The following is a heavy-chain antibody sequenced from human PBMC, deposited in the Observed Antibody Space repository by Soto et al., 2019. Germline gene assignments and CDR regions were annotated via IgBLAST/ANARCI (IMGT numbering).Heavy chain of an antibody. CDR2: IYYSGST. Sequence: SETLSLTCTVSGGSISSGGYYWSWIRQHPGKGLEWIGYIYYSGSTYYNPSLKSRVTISVDTSKNQFSLKLSSVTAADTAVYYCARGSDYGVFFQHWGQRTLVTVSS. V-gene: IGHV4-31*03. D-gene: IGHD4-17*01. CDR3: ARGSDYGVFFQH. J-gene: IGHJ1*01. CDR1: GGSISSGGYY.